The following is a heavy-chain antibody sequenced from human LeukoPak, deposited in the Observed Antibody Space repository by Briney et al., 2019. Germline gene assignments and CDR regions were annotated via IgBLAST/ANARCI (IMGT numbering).Heavy chain of an antibody. CDR1: GFTFSVYA. CDR2: LSNDGANK. V-gene: IGHV3-30*18. J-gene: IGHJ4*02. CDR3: AKDRHYGDYGVYFDY. Sequence: PGGSLRLSCAASGFTFSVYAMHWVRQAPGKGLEWVAVLSNDGANKYYADSVEGRFTISRDNSKNTMYLQMNSLRAEDTAVYYCAKDRHYGDYGVYFDYWGQGTLVTVSS. D-gene: IGHD4-17*01.